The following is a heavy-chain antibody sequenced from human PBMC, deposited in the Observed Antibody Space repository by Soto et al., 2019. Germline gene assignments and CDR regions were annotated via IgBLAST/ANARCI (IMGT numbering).Heavy chain of an antibody. CDR3: ARDIVFGGTYGMDV. J-gene: IGHJ6*02. V-gene: IGHV1-69*12. CDR2: SIAIFGTA. D-gene: IGHD3-16*01. Sequence: QVQLVQSGAEVKKPGSSVKVSCKASGGTFSRYAISWVRQAPGQGLEWMGGSIAIFGTANYAQKVQGRVTITADESTSTAYMELSSLTSEDTAVYYCARDIVFGGTYGMDVWGQGTTVTVSS. CDR1: GGTFSRYA.